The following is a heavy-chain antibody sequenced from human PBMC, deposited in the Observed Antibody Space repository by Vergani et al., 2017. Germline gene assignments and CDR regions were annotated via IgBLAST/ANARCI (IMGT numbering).Heavy chain of an antibody. V-gene: IGHV3-30*02. CDR2: IGYDGSIK. J-gene: IGHJ4*02. CDR3: AKDGRENSDYGYFDY. D-gene: IGHD4-17*01. CDR1: GFSFNTYG. Sequence: QVQLVETGGGVVQPGGSLRLYCATSGFSFNTYGAHWVRQAPGKGLEWVGFIGYDGSIKYNVDSVKGRVTISRDTSKKTLSLQMRSLRADDTAVYYYAKDGRENSDYGYFDYWGQGTLVTVSS.